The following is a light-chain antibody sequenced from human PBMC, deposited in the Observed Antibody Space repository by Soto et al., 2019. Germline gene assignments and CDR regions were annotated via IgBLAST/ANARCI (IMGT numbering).Light chain of an antibody. Sequence: QSVLAQPASVSGSPGQSITISCTGTRSDIGRYNYVSWYQQRPGKAPKLLIYEVTYRPSGVSARFSGSKSGSTASLTISGLQAEDEADYYCSSYSTTTSPHVLFGGRTKVTVL. CDR2: EVT. CDR1: RSDIGRYNY. J-gene: IGLJ2*01. V-gene: IGLV2-14*01. CDR3: SSYSTTTSPHVL.